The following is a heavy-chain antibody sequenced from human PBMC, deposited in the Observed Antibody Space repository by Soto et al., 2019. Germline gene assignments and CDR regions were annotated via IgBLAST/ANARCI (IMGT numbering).Heavy chain of an antibody. CDR2: MSYDGTQK. Sequence: LRLSCEASGLTFSAYGMHWVRQAPGKGLEWVATMSYDGTQKYFADSVKGRFTISRDNSKSILYLQMNSLRSEDTAVYYCVKASHCNQGRCSLGFVGDWAFDIWAQGTMVTVSS. V-gene: IGHV3-30*18. CDR3: VKASHCNQGRCSLGFVGDWAFDI. D-gene: IGHD2-15*01. CDR1: GLTFSAYG. J-gene: IGHJ3*02.